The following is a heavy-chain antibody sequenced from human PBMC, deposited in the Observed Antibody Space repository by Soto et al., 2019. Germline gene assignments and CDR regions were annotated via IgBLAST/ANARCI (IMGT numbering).Heavy chain of an antibody. D-gene: IGHD5-18*01. CDR1: GGSISSGGYY. V-gene: IGHV4-31*03. CDR2: IYYSGST. J-gene: IGHJ4*02. Sequence: SETLSLTCTVSGGSISSGGYYWSWIRQHPGKGLEWIGYIYYSGSTYYNPSLKSRVTISVDTSKNQFSLKLSSVTAADTALYYCARGAGGYGKIYYFDYWGQGTLVTVSS. CDR3: ARGAGGYGKIYYFDY.